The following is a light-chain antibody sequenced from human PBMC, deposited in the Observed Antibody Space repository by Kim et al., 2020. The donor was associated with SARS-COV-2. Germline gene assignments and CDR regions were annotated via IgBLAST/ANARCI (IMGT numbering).Light chain of an antibody. CDR2: GAS. Sequence: EIVLTQSPGTLSLSPGERATLSCRASQSVSSSYLAWYQQKPGQAPRLLIYGASSRATGIPDRFSGSGSGTDSTLTISRLEPEDFAVYYCQQYYSSPGTFGQGTKLEI. CDR1: QSVSSSY. V-gene: IGKV3-20*01. CDR3: QQYYSSPGT. J-gene: IGKJ2*01.